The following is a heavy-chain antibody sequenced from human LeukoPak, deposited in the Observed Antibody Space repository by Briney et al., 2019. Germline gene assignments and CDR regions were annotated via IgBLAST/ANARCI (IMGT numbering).Heavy chain of an antibody. CDR3: ARGGSGSYNDAFDI. V-gene: IGHV4-39*07. CDR2: IYYSGGT. D-gene: IGHD1-26*01. J-gene: IGHJ3*02. CDR1: GGSISSSSYY. Sequence: PSETLSLTCTVSGGSISSSSYYWGWIRQPPGKGLEWIGSIYYSGGTYYNPSLKSRVTISVDTSKNQFSLKLSSVTAADTAVYYCARGGSGSYNDAFDIWGQGTMVTVSS.